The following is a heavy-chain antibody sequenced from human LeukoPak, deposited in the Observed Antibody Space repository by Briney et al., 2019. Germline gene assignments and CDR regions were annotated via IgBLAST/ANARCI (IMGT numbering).Heavy chain of an antibody. V-gene: IGHV1-24*01. CDR3: ATDRGYPETYYYYGMDV. CDR1: GYTLTELS. CDR2: FDPEDGET. J-gene: IGHJ6*02. D-gene: IGHD3-10*01. Sequence: ASVKVSCKVSGYTLTELSMHWVRQAPGKGLEWMGGFDPEDGETICAQKFQGRVTMTEDTSTDTAYMELSSLRSEDTAVYYCATDRGYPETYYYYGMDVWGQGTTVTVSS.